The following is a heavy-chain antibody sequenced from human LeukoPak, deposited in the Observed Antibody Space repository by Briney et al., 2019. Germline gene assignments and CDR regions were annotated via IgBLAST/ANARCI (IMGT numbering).Heavy chain of an antibody. CDR1: GGSFSGYY. CDR2: IYYSGST. Sequence: SETLSLTCAVYGGSFSGYYWSWIRQPPGKGLEWIGSIYYSGSTYYNPSLKSRVAMSVDTSKNQFSLKLTTVTGADTAVYYCARSYCSSSSCYAVGHFDYWGQGTLVTVSS. J-gene: IGHJ4*02. V-gene: IGHV4-34*01. D-gene: IGHD2-2*01. CDR3: ARSYCSSSSCYAVGHFDY.